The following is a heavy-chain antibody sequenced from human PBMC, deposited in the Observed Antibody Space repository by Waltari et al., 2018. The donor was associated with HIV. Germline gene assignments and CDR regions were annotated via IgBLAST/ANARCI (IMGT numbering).Heavy chain of an antibody. D-gene: IGHD3-10*01. V-gene: IGHV4-38-2*02. J-gene: IGHJ4*01. CDR2: IYHSGST. CDR3: AVGPSGSYFY. CDR1: GYSINGGYY. Sequence: QVQLQQSGPGLVKPSENLSLTCTVSGYSINGGYYWGWIRQPPGKGLEWISIIYHSGSTCENPSLKGRVTTSVDTSKNQYSLSLTSVTAADTAVYYCAVGPSGSYFYWGQGTLVTVSS.